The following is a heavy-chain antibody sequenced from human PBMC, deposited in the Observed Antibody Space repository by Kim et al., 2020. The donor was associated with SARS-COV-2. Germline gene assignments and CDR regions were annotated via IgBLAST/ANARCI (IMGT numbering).Heavy chain of an antibody. J-gene: IGHJ6*01. V-gene: IGHV4-61*08. Sequence: SETLSLTCSVSGVSVSSGGYYWSWIRQPPGKGLERIGHIYPGGSTNYNRSLQSRVTISVDTSTNQFSLKLSSVTDADTAMYYCARTCSSVSCYTFGVDV. CDR3: ARTCSSVSCYTFGVDV. D-gene: IGHD2-2*02. CDR2: IYPGGST. CDR1: GVSVSSGGYY.